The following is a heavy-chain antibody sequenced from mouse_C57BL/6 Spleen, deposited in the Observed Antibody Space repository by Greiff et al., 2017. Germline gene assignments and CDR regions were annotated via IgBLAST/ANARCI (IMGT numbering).Heavy chain of an antibody. CDR3: ARNYGSSYGYFDV. Sequence: QVQLQQPGAELVRPGTSVKLSCKASGYTFTSYWMHWVKQRPGQGLEWIGVIDPSDSYTNYNQKFKGKATLTVDTSSSTAYMQLSSLTSEDSAVYDCARNYGSSYGYFDVWGTGTTVTVSS. V-gene: IGHV1-59*01. CDR2: IDPSDSYT. CDR1: GYTFTSYW. J-gene: IGHJ1*03. D-gene: IGHD1-1*01.